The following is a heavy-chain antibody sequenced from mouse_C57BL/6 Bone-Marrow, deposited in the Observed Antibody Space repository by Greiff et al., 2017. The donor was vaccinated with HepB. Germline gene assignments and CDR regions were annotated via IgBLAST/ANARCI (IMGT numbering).Heavy chain of an antibody. Sequence: LMESGAELASPGASVTLSCKASGYTFTDHIMNWVKKRPGQGLEWIGRIYPVSGDTNYNQKFMGKATFSVDRSSSTVYMVLNSLTSEDPAVYYCGGRSYSNYVYYFDYWGQGTTLTVSS. D-gene: IGHD2-5*01. J-gene: IGHJ2*01. CDR3: GGRSYSNYVYYFDY. CDR1: GYTFTDHI. CDR2: IYPVSGDT. V-gene: IGHV1-11*01.